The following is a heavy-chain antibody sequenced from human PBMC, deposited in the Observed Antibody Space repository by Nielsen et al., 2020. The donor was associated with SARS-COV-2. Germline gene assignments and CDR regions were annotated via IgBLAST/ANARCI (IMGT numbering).Heavy chain of an antibody. CDR1: GFIFSNYR. Sequence: GGSLRLSCAASGFIFSNYRMHWVRQAPGKGLVWVSHINPDESKTTYADSVKGRFTISRDNAKNTLCLQMNSLRAEDTAVYYCARLWDDGYYFDTGPYDYWGQGTLVTVSS. J-gene: IGHJ4*02. CDR2: INPDESKT. CDR3: ARLWDDGYYFDTGPYDY. V-gene: IGHV3-74*03. D-gene: IGHD3-22*01.